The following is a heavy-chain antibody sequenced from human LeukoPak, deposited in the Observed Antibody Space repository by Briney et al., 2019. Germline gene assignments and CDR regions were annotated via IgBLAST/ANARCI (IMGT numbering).Heavy chain of an antibody. CDR2: IYHSGST. Sequence: ASQTLSLTCTVSGGSISSGGYYWSWIRQPPGKGLEWIGYIYHSGSTYYNPSLKSRVTISVDRSKNQFSLKLSSVTAADTAVYYCARHGVFFGVAPYYMDVWGKGTTVTVSS. CDR3: ARHGVFFGVAPYYMDV. CDR1: GGSISSGGYY. D-gene: IGHD3-3*01. V-gene: IGHV4-30-2*01. J-gene: IGHJ6*03.